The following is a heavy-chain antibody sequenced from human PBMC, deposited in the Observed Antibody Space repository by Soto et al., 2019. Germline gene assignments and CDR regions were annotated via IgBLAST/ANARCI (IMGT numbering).Heavy chain of an antibody. CDR2: ISGSGGSI. J-gene: IGHJ4*02. V-gene: IGHV3-23*01. CDR1: GFTFSSYA. CDR3: AKADKWLDLDY. D-gene: IGHD3-22*01. Sequence: QPGGSLRLSCAASGFTFSSYAMSWVRQAPGKGLEWVSAISGSGGSIYYADSVKGRFTISGDNSRNTLYLQMNSLRAEDTAVYYCAKADKWLDLDYWGQGTLVTVSS.